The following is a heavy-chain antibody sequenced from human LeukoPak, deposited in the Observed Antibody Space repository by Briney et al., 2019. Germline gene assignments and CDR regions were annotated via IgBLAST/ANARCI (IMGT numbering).Heavy chain of an antibody. Sequence: SETLSLTCTVSGGSISNSGYYWGWIRQPPGKGLESIGIIYHSGSPYYDPSLKSRVTMSVDTSKNQFSLKLKSVTAADTAVYYCARGPRYDWNDGFDYWGQGTLVTVSS. CDR3: ARGPRYDWNDGFDY. CDR2: IYHSGSP. CDR1: GGSISNSGYY. D-gene: IGHD1-1*01. V-gene: IGHV4-39*01. J-gene: IGHJ4*02.